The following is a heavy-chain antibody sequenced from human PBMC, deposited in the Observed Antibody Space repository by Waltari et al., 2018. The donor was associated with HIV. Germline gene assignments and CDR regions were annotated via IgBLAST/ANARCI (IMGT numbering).Heavy chain of an antibody. CDR2: IIPHFERT. CDR1: GGTFTTYG. J-gene: IGHJ6*02. Sequence: QVQLVQSGAEVKKPGSSVKVSCEVSGGTFTTYGITWVRQAPGQRLEWVGEIIPHFERTKYAQKFQGRVIIAADESTSKVYMELTSLRLDDTAVYFCAKFADGLGDPNYYYYYGLDVWGQGTTVTVSS. D-gene: IGHD3-10*01. V-gene: IGHV1-69*13. CDR3: AKFADGLGDPNYYYYYGLDV.